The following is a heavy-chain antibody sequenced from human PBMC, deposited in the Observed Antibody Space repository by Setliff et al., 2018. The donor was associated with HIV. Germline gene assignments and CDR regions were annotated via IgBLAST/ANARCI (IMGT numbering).Heavy chain of an antibody. CDR1: GFTFSSVA. J-gene: IGHJ4*02. Sequence: GGSLRLSCAASGFTFSSVAMNWVRQAPEKGLEWVSAISGSGGSTFYADSVKGRFTISRDNSKNTLYLQMNSLRAEATAVYYCANFGGNSIAAPLDYWGQGTLVTVSS. CDR2: ISGSGGST. V-gene: IGHV3-23*01. CDR3: ANFGGNSIAAPLDY. D-gene: IGHD6-6*01.